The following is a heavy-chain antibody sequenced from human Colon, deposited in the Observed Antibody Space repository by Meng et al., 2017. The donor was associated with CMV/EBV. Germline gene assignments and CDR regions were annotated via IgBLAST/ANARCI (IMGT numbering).Heavy chain of an antibody. Sequence: ASVKVSCKASGYTFTSYDINWVRQATGQGLEWMGWMNPNSGNTGYAQKFQGRVTITRNTSISTAYMELNSLRSEDTALYYCARGLRYFDWLPPSSWFDPWGQGTLVTVSS. CDR3: ARGLRYFDWLPPSSWFDP. CDR1: GYTFTSYD. J-gene: IGHJ5*02. D-gene: IGHD3-9*01. CDR2: MNPNSGNT. V-gene: IGHV1-8*01.